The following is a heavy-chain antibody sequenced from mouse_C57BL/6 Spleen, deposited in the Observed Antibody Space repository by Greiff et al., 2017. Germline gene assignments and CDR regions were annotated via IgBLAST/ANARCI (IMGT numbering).Heavy chain of an antibody. J-gene: IGHJ4*01. CDR2: IWSGGST. D-gene: IGHD1-2*01. CDR1: GFSLTSYG. CDR3: ARGGLLRPLDY. Sequence: VMLVESGPGLVQPSQSLSITCTVSGFSLTSYGVHWVRQSPGKGLEWLGVIWSGGSTDYNAAFISRLSISKDNSKSQVFFKMNSLQADDTAIYYCARGGLLRPLDYWGQGTSVTVSS. V-gene: IGHV2-2*01.